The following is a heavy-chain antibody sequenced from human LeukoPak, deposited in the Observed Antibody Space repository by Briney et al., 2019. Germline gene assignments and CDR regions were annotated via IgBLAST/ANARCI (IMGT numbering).Heavy chain of an antibody. V-gene: IGHV1-58*01. CDR1: GFTFTSSA. D-gene: IGHD3-16*01. J-gene: IGHJ6*03. CDR2: IVVGSGNT. Sequence: GASVKVSCKASGFTFTSSAVQWVRQARGQRLEWIGWIVVGSGNTNYAQKFQERVTITRDMSTSTAYMELSSLRSEDTAVYYCAAGGRRVGYMDVWGKGTTVTVSS. CDR3: AAGGRRVGYMDV.